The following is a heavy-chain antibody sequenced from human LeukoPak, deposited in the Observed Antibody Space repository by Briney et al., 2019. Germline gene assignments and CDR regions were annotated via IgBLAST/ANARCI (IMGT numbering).Heavy chain of an antibody. CDR2: MNPNSGNT. CDR3: ARGGDRYCSGGSCHKYYYGMDV. D-gene: IGHD2-15*01. J-gene: IGHJ6*02. Sequence: ASVKVSCKASGYTFASYDIHWVRQATGQGLEWMGWMNPNSGNTGYAQKFQGRVTMTRNTSISTAYMELSSLRSEDTAVYYCARGGDRYCSGGSCHKYYYGMDVWGQGTTVTVSS. V-gene: IGHV1-8*01. CDR1: GYTFASYD.